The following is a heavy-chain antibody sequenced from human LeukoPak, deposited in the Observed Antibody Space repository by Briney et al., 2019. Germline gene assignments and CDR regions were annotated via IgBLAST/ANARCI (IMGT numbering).Heavy chain of an antibody. CDR1: GGSISSSSYY. Sequence: SETLSLTCTVSGGSISSSSYYWGWIRQPPGKGLEWIGNIYYSGSTYYNPSLKSRVTISVDTSKNQFSLKLSSVTAADTAVYYCATDSSGLYFDYWGQGTLVTVSS. J-gene: IGHJ4*02. D-gene: IGHD6-19*01. CDR2: IYYSGST. V-gene: IGHV4-39*02. CDR3: ATDSSGLYFDY.